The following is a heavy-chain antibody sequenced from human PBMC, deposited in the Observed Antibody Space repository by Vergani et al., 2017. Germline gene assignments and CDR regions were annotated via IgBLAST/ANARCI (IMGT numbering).Heavy chain of an antibody. CDR3: ARGRYSGYDRGYSGSYYYY. D-gene: IGHD1-26*01. J-gene: IGHJ4*02. CDR1: GSTFTSYD. CDR2: MNPNSGNT. Sequence: QVQLVPSGAEVKTPGASVKVSCKASGSTFTSYDINWVRQATGPGLEWMGWMNPNSGNTGYAQKFQGRVTMTRNTSISPAYMELSSLRSEDTAAYYCARGRYSGYDRGYSGSYYYYWGQGTLVTVSS. V-gene: IGHV1-8*01.